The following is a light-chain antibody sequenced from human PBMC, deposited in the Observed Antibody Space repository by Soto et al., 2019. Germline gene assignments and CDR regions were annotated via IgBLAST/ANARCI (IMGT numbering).Light chain of an antibody. J-gene: IGLJ2*01. CDR2: EVS. CDR1: SSDVDTYKY. CDR3: CSYAGSTTRVQ. V-gene: IGLV2-14*01. Sequence: QSALTQPASVSGSPGQSITISCTGTSSDVDTYKYVSWYQQHPGKDPKLMIYEVSYRPSGVSDRFSGSKSVNTASLTISGLQAEDEADYYCCSYAGSTTRVQFGGGTKLTVL.